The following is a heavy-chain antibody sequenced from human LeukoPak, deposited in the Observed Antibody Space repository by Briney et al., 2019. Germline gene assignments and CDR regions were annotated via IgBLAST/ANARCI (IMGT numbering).Heavy chain of an antibody. V-gene: IGHV4-59*01. CDR2: IYYSGST. CDR3: AGRGSSSWYGY. D-gene: IGHD6-13*01. J-gene: IGHJ4*02. CDR1: GGSISSYY. Sequence: SETLSLTCTVSGGSISSYYWSWIRQPPGKGLEWIGYIYYSGSTNCNPSLKSRVTISVDTSKNQFSLKLSSVTAADTAVYYCAGRGSSSWYGYWGQGTLVTVSS.